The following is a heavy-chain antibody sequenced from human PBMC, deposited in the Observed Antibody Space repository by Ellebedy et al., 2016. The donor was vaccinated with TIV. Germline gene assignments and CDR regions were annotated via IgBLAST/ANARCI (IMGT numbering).Heavy chain of an antibody. CDR2: FDPEDGET. Sequence: AASVKVSCKVSGYTLTELSMHWVRQAPGKGLEWMGGFDPEDGETIYAQKFQGRVTMTEDTSTDTAYMELSSLRSEDTAVYYCATYSSSSGDYYYYGMDVWGQGTTVTVSS. CDR3: ATYSSSSGDYYYYGMDV. J-gene: IGHJ6*02. D-gene: IGHD6-6*01. CDR1: GYTLTELS. V-gene: IGHV1-24*01.